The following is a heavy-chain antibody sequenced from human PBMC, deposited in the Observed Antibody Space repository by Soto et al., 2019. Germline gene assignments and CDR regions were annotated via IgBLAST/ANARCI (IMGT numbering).Heavy chain of an antibody. J-gene: IGHJ4*02. CDR1: GFSLNTSGVG. CDR2: TYWDDDK. D-gene: IGHD2-2*01. V-gene: IGHV2-5*02. Sequence: QITLRESGPTLVKPTQTLTLTCTFSGFSLNTSGVGVGWIRQPPGKALEYLALTYWDDDKRYSPSVRSRIAVTTEPSRNQLFLRLATMDPVDTGPYFCAHSLIYGASTRGFDYWGQGALVTVSS. CDR3: AHSLIYGASTRGFDY.